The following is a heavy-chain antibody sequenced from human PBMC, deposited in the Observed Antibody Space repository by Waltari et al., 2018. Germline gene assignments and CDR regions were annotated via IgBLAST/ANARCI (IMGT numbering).Heavy chain of an antibody. CDR1: GGTFRSYA. J-gene: IGHJ5*02. Sequence: QVQLVQSGAEVKKPGSSVKVSCKASGGTFRSYASSWVRQAPGQGLEWMGWIIPIFGTANYAQKFQGRVTITADESTSTAYMELSSLRSEDTAVYYCARDTAAAGTSLRGWFDPWGQGTLVTVSS. V-gene: IGHV1-69*12. CDR3: ARDTAAAGTSLRGWFDP. D-gene: IGHD6-13*01. CDR2: IIPIFGTA.